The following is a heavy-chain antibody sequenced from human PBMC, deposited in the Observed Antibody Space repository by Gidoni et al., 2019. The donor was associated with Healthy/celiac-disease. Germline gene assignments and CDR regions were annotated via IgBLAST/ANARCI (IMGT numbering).Heavy chain of an antibody. D-gene: IGHD2-2*01. Sequence: EVQLVESGGGLVKPGGSLRLSCAASGFTFSTAWMSWVRQATGKGLEWVGRIKSKTDGGTTDDAAPVKGRFTISRDDSKNTLYLQMNSLKTEDTAVYDCTTEPIQGYCSSTSCYGDYWGQGTLVTVSS. CDR1: GFTFSTAW. J-gene: IGHJ4*02. V-gene: IGHV3-15*01. CDR3: TTEPIQGYCSSTSCYGDY. CDR2: IKSKTDGGTT.